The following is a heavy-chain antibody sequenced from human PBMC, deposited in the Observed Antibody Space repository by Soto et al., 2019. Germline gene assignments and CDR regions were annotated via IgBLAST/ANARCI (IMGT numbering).Heavy chain of an antibody. CDR1: GFTFSSYA. CDR2: ISYDGSNK. V-gene: IGHV3-30-3*01. D-gene: IGHD3-10*01. J-gene: IGHJ6*02. Sequence: LRLSCAASGFTFSSYAMHWVRQAPGKGLEWVAVISYDGSNKYYADSVKGRFTISRDNSKNTLYLQMNSLRAEDTAVYYCAREDMVRGADYYYYGMDVWGQGTTVTVSS. CDR3: AREDMVRGADYYYYGMDV.